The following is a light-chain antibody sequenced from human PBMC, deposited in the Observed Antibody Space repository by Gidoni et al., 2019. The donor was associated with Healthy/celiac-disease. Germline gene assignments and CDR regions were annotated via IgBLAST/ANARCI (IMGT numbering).Light chain of an antibody. CDR3: QQSYSTPRIT. CDR2: AAS. CDR1: QSTSSY. Sequence: DIQMTQSPSSLSASVGDRVTITSRASQSTSSYLNWYQQKPGKAPKLLIYAASSLQSGVPSRFSGSGSGTDFTLTISSLQPEDFATYYCQQSYSTPRITFGQGTRLEIK. V-gene: IGKV1-39*01. J-gene: IGKJ5*01.